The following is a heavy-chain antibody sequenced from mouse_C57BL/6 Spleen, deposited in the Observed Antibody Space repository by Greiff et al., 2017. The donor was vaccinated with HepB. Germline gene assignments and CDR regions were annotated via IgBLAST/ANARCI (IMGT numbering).Heavy chain of an antibody. CDR2: ISYDGSN. J-gene: IGHJ4*01. V-gene: IGHV3-6*01. CDR3: AREEILYAMDY. Sequence: EVKLLESGPGLVKPSQSLSLTCSFTGYSITSGYYWNWIRQFPGNKLEWMGYISYDGSNNYNPSLKNRISITRDTSKNQFFLKLNSVTTEDTATYYCAREEILYAMDYWGQGTSVTVSS. CDR1: GYSITSGYY.